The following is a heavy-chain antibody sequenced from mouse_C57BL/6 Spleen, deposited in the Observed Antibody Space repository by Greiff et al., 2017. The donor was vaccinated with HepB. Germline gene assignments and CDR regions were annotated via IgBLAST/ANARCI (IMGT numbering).Heavy chain of an antibody. CDR3: AREGLLPPWYFDV. J-gene: IGHJ1*03. CDR2: IYPGDGDT. Sequence: QVQLQQSGPELVKPGASVKISCKASGYAFSSSWMNWVKQRPGKGLEWIGRIYPGDGDTNYNGKFKGKATLTADKSSSTAYMQLSSLTSEDSAVYFCAREGLLPPWYFDVWGTGTTVTVSS. V-gene: IGHV1-82*01. CDR1: GYAFSSSW. D-gene: IGHD1-1*01.